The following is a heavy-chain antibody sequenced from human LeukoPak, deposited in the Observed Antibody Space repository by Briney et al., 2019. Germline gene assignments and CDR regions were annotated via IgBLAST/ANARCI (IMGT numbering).Heavy chain of an antibody. CDR3: ARSAVDYGGQIDY. D-gene: IGHD4-23*01. CDR1: GYSFPTYW. Sequence: GESLKISCKGSGYSFPTYWIGWVRQMPGKGLEWMGIIYPGDSDTRYSPSFQGQITISVDKSISTAYLQWSSLKASDTAIYYCARSAVDYGGQIDYWGQGTLVTVSS. J-gene: IGHJ4*02. CDR2: IYPGDSDT. V-gene: IGHV5-51*01.